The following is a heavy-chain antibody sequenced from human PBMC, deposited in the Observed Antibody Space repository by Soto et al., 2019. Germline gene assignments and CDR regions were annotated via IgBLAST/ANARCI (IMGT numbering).Heavy chain of an antibody. V-gene: IGHV2-5*02. CDR1: EFSLSASGVD. J-gene: IGHJ4*02. CDR2: LYWGDDK. CDR3: AYRPQVTVTTYYFEA. D-gene: IGHD4-17*01. Sequence: ITLKESGPTLVKPTQTLTLTCNLSEFSLSASGVDVGWFRQPRGKALEWLALLYWGDDKRYRPSLKSRLSVTRDTSKNEVVLTMANMDPVDTGTYFCAYRPQVTVTTYYFEAWAQGTLVTVSA.